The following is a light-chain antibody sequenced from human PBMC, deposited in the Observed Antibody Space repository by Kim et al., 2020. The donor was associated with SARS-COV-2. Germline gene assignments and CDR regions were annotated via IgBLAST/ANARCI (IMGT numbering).Light chain of an antibody. CDR2: EAS. J-gene: IGKJ1*01. CDR3: QQTDSFPWT. Sequence: ASVGDRLTITCRASQGISDWLAWYQQKPGKAPNLLIYEASSLQSGVPSRFSGSGYGTDFTLTISSLQPEDSATYYCQQTDSFPWTFGQGTKVEIK. CDR1: QGISDW. V-gene: IGKV1-12*01.